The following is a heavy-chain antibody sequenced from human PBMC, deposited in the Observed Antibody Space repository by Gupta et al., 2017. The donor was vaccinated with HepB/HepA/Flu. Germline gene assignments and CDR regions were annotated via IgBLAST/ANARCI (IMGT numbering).Heavy chain of an antibody. CDR1: GFTFSNYW. Sequence: EVQLVESGGGLVQPGGSLRLSCAASGFTFSNYWMHWVRHAPGKGLVWVSRINSDGSSTRNADSVKGRFTISRDNAKNTVFLQMNSLRAEDTAVYYCARAEMHHDLWSGYYRGWFDPWGQGTLVTVSS. J-gene: IGHJ5*02. D-gene: IGHD3-3*01. CDR3: ARAEMHHDLWSGYYRGWFDP. V-gene: IGHV3-74*01. CDR2: INSDGSST.